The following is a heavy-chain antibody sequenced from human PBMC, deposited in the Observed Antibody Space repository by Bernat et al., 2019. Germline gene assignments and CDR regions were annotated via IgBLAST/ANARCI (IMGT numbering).Heavy chain of an antibody. CDR1: GVTFSSYV. CDR2: ISYDGSNK. D-gene: IGHD4-23*01. V-gene: IGHV3-30-3*01. J-gene: IGHJ6*02. CDR3: ARDTEVTYTDYGMDV. Sequence: QVQLVESGGGVVQPGRSLRLSCAASGVTFSSYVLHWVRPAPGKGLEWVAVISYDGSNKYYADSLKRRFTISRNNSKNTLYLQMNSLRAEDTAVYYCARDTEVTYTDYGMDVWGQGTTVTVSS.